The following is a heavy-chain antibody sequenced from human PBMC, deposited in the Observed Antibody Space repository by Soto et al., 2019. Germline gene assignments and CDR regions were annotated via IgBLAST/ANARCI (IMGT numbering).Heavy chain of an antibody. CDR2: IHSSGSI. V-gene: IGHV4-30-4*01. CDR3: ARDLDGLHDDTSGPFPRPG. Sequence: LSLTCTVSGGSISSDDYYWSWVRQAPGRGLEWIGYIHSSGSIYYNPSLKSRATMSIDTAGNQFSLKVSSVTVADTAVYYCARDLDGLHDDTSGPFPRPGWGQGTLVTVSS. CDR1: GGSISSDDYY. J-gene: IGHJ1*01. D-gene: IGHD3-22*01.